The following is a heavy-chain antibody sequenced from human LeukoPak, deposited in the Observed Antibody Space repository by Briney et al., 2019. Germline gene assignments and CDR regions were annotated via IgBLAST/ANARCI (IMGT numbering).Heavy chain of an antibody. Sequence: GGSLRLSCAASGFTFNNYDMHWVRQAPGKGLEWVAVISNDGSNKYYADSVKGRFTVSRDNSRSTLYLQMSRLRPEDTAVYFCARVSGWLPGDYWGQGTLVTVSS. D-gene: IGHD6-19*01. CDR1: GFTFNNYD. J-gene: IGHJ4*02. CDR3: ARVSGWLPGDY. CDR2: ISNDGSNK. V-gene: IGHV3-30-3*01.